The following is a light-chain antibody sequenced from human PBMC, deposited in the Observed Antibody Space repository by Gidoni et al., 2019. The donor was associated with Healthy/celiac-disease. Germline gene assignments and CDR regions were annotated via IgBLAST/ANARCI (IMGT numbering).Light chain of an antibody. V-gene: IGKV1-5*01. CDR3: QQYNSYSET. CDR2: DAS. Sequence: DIQMTQSPSTLSASVGDRVTITCRASQSIRSCLAWYLQKPGKAPKLLIYDASSLESGVPSRFSGSGSGTEFTLTISSLQPDDFATYYCQQYNSYSETFGQGTKLEIK. CDR1: QSIRSC. J-gene: IGKJ2*01.